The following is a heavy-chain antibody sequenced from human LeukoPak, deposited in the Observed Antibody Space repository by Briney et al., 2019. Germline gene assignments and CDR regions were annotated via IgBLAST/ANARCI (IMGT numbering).Heavy chain of an antibody. CDR3: ARDANGGNLPFDY. CDR1: GFTFNTYE. Sequence: GGSLRLSCAASGFTFNTYEMNWVREAPGKGLGGVSYISGGGETRYYADSVKGRFTISRDNGKNSLYLQMNSLRVEDTAVYYCARDANGGNLPFDYWGQGTPVTVSS. D-gene: IGHD4-23*01. J-gene: IGHJ4*02. CDR2: ISGGGETR. V-gene: IGHV3-48*03.